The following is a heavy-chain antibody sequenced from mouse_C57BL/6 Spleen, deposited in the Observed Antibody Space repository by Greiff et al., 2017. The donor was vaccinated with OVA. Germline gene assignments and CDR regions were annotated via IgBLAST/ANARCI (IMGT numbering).Heavy chain of an antibody. CDR3: ARATTADYWYFDV. V-gene: IGHV14-2*01. D-gene: IGHD1-2*01. CDR2: IDPEDGAT. CDR1: GFNIKDYY. Sequence: VQLQQSGAELVKPGASVKLSCTASGFNIKDYYMHWVKQRTEQGLEWIGRIDPEDGATKYAPKFQGKATITADTSSNTAYLQLSSLTSEDTAVYYCARATTADYWYFDVWGTGTTVTVSS. J-gene: IGHJ1*03.